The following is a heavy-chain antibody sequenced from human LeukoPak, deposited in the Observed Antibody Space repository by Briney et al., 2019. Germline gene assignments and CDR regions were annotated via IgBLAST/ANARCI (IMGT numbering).Heavy chain of an antibody. D-gene: IGHD1-26*01. V-gene: IGHV3-23*01. J-gene: IGHJ4*02. CDR1: GFTFNNYA. Sequence: GGSLRLSCAASGFTFNNYAMSWVRQAPGKGLEWVSAISGSGDSTYYADSVKGRFTISRDNSKNTLNLHMNSLRAEDTAVYYCAKAWSYRPFDYWGQGTLVTVSS. CDR3: AKAWSYRPFDY. CDR2: ISGSGDST.